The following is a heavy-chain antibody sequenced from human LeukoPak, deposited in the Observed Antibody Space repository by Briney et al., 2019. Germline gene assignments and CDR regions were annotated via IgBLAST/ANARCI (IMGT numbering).Heavy chain of an antibody. CDR3: AKDLLGIAMAGPFDY. Sequence: GGSLRLSCAASGFTFSNYAMSWVRQAPGKGLEGVSTISGSGATTHYADSVKGRFTISRDKSKNMLYLQMNGLRAEDTGVYYCAKDLLGIAMAGPFDYWGQATLVTVSS. V-gene: IGHV3-23*01. CDR2: ISGSGATT. J-gene: IGHJ4*02. D-gene: IGHD6-19*01. CDR1: GFTFSNYA.